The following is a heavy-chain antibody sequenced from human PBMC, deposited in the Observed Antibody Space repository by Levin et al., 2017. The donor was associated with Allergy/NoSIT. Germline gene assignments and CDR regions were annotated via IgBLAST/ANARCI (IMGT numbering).Heavy chain of an antibody. V-gene: IGHV3-23*01. J-gene: IGHJ4*02. CDR2: ISGSGGST. CDR1: GFTFSSYA. D-gene: IGHD2-15*01. Sequence: PWGSLRLSCAASGFTFSSYAMSWVRQAPGKGLEWVSAISGSGGSTYYADSVKGRFTISRDNSKNTLYLQMNSLRAEDTAVYYCAKVVVVVAATRHFDYWGQGTLVTVSS. CDR3: AKVVVVVAATRHFDY.